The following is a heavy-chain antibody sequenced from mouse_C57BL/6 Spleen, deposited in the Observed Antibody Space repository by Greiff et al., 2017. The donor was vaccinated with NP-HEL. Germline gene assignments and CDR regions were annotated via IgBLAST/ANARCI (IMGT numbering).Heavy chain of an antibody. CDR2: IYPGSGNT. CDR3: AREGSSPYAMDY. J-gene: IGHJ4*01. V-gene: IGHV1-66*01. D-gene: IGHD1-1*01. CDR1: GYSFTSYY. Sequence: QVQLKESGPELVKPGASVKISCKASGYSFTSYYIHWVKQRPGQGLEWIGWIYPGSGNTKYNEKFKGKATLTADTSSSTAYMQLSSLTSEDSAVYYCAREGSSPYAMDYWGQGTSVTVSS.